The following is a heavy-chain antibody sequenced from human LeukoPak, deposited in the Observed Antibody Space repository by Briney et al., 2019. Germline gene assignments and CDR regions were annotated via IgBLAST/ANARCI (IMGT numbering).Heavy chain of an antibody. V-gene: IGHV1-46*01. J-gene: IGHJ6*03. CDR2: INPSGGST. CDR3: ARVAAEVVGLPGAIGFGWLRRDYYYMDV. CDR1: GYTFTTYY. Sequence: GASVKVSCKASGYTFTTYYMHWVRQPPGEGIEWMGIINPSGGSTSYAQKFQGRVTMTRDMSTSTVYMELSSLRSEDTAVYYCARVAAEVVGLPGAIGFGWLRRDYYYMDVWGQGTMVTVSS. D-gene: IGHD2-2*02.